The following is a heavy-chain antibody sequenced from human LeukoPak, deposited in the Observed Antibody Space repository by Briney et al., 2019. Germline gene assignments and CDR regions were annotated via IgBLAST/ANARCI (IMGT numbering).Heavy chain of an antibody. CDR2: IYHSGST. CDR3: ARTSGDPKYYDFWSGSYYFDY. V-gene: IGHV4-39*07. D-gene: IGHD3-3*01. CDR1: GGSISSSSYY. Sequence: SETLSLTCTVSGGSISSSSYYWGWIRQPPGKGLEWIGYIYHSGSTYYNPSLKSRVTISVDRSKNQFSLKLSSVTAADTAVYYCARTSGDPKYYDFWSGSYYFDYWGQGTLVTVSS. J-gene: IGHJ4*02.